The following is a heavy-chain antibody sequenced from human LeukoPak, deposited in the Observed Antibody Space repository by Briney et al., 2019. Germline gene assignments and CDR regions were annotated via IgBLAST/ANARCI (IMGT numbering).Heavy chain of an antibody. J-gene: IGHJ6*02. CDR3: AKSFMVAAAGTRAPYYYYGMDV. CDR1: GFTFSNYA. CDR2: ISGSGGTT. Sequence: PGGSLRLSCAAPGFTFSNYAMGWVRRAPGKGLEWVSGISGSGGTTYYADSVKGRFTISRDNSKNTLYLQMNSLRAEDTAVYYCAKSFMVAAAGTRAPYYYYGMDVWGQGTTVTVSS. D-gene: IGHD6-13*01. V-gene: IGHV3-23*01.